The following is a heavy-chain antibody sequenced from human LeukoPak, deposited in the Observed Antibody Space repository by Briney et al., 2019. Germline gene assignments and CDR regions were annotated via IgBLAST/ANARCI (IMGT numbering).Heavy chain of an antibody. V-gene: IGHV3-48*02. D-gene: IGHD6-13*01. Sequence: GGSLGLSCAAFGFTFSTYDMNWVRQAPGKGLEWVSYISSTYDTIYYADSVKGRFTISRDNVKNSLYLQMNSLRDEDTAVYYCVISSWDFWGQGALVTVSS. CDR2: ISSTYDTI. CDR1: GFTFSTYD. CDR3: VISSWDF. J-gene: IGHJ4*02.